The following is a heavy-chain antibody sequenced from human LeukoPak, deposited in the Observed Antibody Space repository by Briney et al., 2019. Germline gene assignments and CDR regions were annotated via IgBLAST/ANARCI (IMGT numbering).Heavy chain of an antibody. CDR2: ISSSSSYI. CDR1: GFTFSSYN. D-gene: IGHD5-12*01. J-gene: IGHJ6*03. V-gene: IGHV3-21*01. Sequence: GGSLRLSCAASGFTFSSYNMNWVRQAPGKGLEWVSFISSSSSYIYYADSVKGRFTISRDNAKDSLYLQMNSLRAEDTAVYYCAKGGGYEAQYYYYYLDVWGKGTTVTISS. CDR3: AKGGGYEAQYYYYYLDV.